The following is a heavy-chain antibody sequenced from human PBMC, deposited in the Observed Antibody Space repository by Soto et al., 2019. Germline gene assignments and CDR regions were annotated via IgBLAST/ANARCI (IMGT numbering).Heavy chain of an antibody. CDR1: GDSVSSNTAS. V-gene: IGHV6-1*01. D-gene: IGHD5-12*01. Sequence: SETLSLTCAISGDSVSSNTASWNWIRQSPSRGLEWLGRTYFRSKWYNDYAVSVKSRIIINPDTSNNQFSLQLNSGTPDDTAVYCCAKGDNLGPKTGYAFDPWGQGIMVTVSS. CDR2: TYFRSKWYN. CDR3: AKGDNLGPKTGYAFDP. J-gene: IGHJ5*02.